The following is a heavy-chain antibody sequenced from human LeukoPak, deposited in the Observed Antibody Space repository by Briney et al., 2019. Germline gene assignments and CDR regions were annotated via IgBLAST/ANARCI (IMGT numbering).Heavy chain of an antibody. Sequence: GGSLRLSCAASGFTFSSYTMNWVRQAPGKGLEYVSSISSSSSHVYYADSVKGRFTISRDNSKNTLYLQMNSLRAEDTAVYYCAKDTWFGELPYYYYGMDVWGQGTTVTVSS. CDR1: GFTFSSYT. CDR2: ISSSSSHV. D-gene: IGHD3-10*01. J-gene: IGHJ6*02. CDR3: AKDTWFGELPYYYYGMDV. V-gene: IGHV3-21*04.